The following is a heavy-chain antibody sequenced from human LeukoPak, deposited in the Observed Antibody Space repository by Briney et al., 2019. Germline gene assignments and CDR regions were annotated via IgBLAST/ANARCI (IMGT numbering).Heavy chain of an antibody. CDR1: GDSISSGTYY. CDR3: ARRYYYNLGSFPFDF. D-gene: IGHD3-10*01. J-gene: IGHJ4*02. Sequence: PSQTLSLTCTVSGDSISSGTYYWTWIRQTPGKGLEWIGYIHYSGDPYYNPSLKSRLTMSVDTSKNQFSLKLSSVTAADTAVYYCARRYYYNLGSFPFDFWGQGTLVTVSS. V-gene: IGHV4-31*02. CDR2: IHYSGDP.